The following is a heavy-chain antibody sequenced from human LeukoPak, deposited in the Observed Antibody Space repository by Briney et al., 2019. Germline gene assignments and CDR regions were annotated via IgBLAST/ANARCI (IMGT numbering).Heavy chain of an antibody. CDR2: ISYDGSNK. J-gene: IGHJ4*02. CDR1: GFTFSSYS. D-gene: IGHD6-6*01. V-gene: IGHV3-30*18. Sequence: PGGSLRLSCAASGFTFSSYSMHWVPQAPGKGLEWVAVISYDGSNKYYADSVKGRFTISRDNSKNTLYLQMNSLRAEDTAVYYCAKDVSSTPFDYRGQGTLVTVSS. CDR3: AKDVSSTPFDY.